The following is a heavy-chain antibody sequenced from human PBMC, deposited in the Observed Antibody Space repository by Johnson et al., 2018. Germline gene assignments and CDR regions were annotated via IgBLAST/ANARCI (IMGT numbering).Heavy chain of an antibody. D-gene: IGHD2-21*02. CDR1: GFTFNSYA. Sequence: VQLVESGGGVVQPGRSLRLSCAASGFTFNSYAMHWVRQAPGKGLEGVAVTSYDGTDKDYADSVKGRFTIARDNSENTLYLQMNSLRAEETAVYYCATEPCGGDCYLEYLHHWGQGTLVTVSS. CDR2: TSYDGTDK. J-gene: IGHJ1*01. CDR3: ATEPCGGDCYLEYLHH. V-gene: IGHV3-30*04.